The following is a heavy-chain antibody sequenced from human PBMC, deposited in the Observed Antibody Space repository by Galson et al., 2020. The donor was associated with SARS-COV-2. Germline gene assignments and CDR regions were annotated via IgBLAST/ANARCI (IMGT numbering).Heavy chain of an antibody. V-gene: IGHV3-64D*06. CDR2: ISSNGGST. CDR3: VKAVRITSFGGPVGGYYFDY. J-gene: IGHJ4*02. CDR1: GFTFSSYA. Sequence: GGSLRLSCSASGFTFSSYAMHWVRQAPGKGLEYVSAISSNGGSTYYADSVKGRFTISRDNSKNTLYLQMSSLRAEDTAVYYCVKAVRITSFGGPVGGYYFDYWGQGTLGTVSS. D-gene: IGHD3-3*01.